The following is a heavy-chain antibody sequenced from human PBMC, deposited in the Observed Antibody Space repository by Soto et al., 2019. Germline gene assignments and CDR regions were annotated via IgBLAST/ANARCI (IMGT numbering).Heavy chain of an antibody. D-gene: IGHD2-8*01. CDR2: ISGSGGST. V-gene: IGHV3-23*01. J-gene: IGHJ6*01. Sequence: PGGSLRLSCAASGFTFSSYAMSWVRQAPGKGLEWVSAISGSGGSTYYADSVKGRFTISRDNSKNTLYLQMNSLRAEDTAVYYCAKDLRINGVHAAYYYYGMDDVWGQGTTVTVSS. CDR1: GFTFSSYA. CDR3: AKDLRINGVHAAYYYYGMDDV.